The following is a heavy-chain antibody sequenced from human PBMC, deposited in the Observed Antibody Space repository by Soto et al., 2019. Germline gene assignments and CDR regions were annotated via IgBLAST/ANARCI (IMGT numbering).Heavy chain of an antibody. Sequence: EVELLESGGGIVQPGGSLRVSCVAPGFTFRNFVMGWVRQAPGKGLEWVSAIRGTGGETFYADSVKGRFTISRDNSKNTLYLQMNSLRDEDTALYFCAQDRGWGVVSPSHDYWGQGTLVTVSS. CDR3: AQDRGWGVVSPSHDY. V-gene: IGHV3-23*01. CDR1: GFTFRNFV. CDR2: IRGTGGET. D-gene: IGHD2-21*01. J-gene: IGHJ4*02.